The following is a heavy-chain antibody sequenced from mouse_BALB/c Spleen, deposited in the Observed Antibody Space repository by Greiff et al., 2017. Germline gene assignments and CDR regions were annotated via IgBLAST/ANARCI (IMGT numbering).Heavy chain of an antibody. D-gene: IGHD2-4*01. V-gene: IGHV2-2*02. CDR2: IWSGGST. CDR3: ARNGNDYHYYAMDY. Sequence: VQLQQSGPGLVQPSQSLSITCTVSGFSLTSYGVHWVRQSPGKGLEWLGVIWSGGSTDYNAAFISRLSISKDNSKSQVFFKMNSLQANDTAIYYCARNGNDYHYYAMDYWGQGTSVTVSS. J-gene: IGHJ4*01. CDR1: GFSLTSYG.